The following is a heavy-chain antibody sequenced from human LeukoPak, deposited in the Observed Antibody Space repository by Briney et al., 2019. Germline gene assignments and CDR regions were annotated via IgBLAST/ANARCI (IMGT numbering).Heavy chain of an antibody. CDR3: ARDSYSSSWGHANWFDP. CDR2: INPSGGST. V-gene: IGHV1-46*01. D-gene: IGHD6-13*01. Sequence: ASVKVSCKASGYTFTSYYMHWVRQAPGQGLEWMGIINPSGGSTSYAQKFQGRVTMTRDTSTSTVYMELSSLRSEDTAVYYCARDSYSSSWGHANWFDPWGQGTLVTVSS. CDR1: GYTFTSYY. J-gene: IGHJ5*02.